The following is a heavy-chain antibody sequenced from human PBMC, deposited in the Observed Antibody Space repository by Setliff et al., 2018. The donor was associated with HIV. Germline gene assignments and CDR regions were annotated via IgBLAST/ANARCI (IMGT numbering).Heavy chain of an antibody. CDR2: IYSGGGT. CDR3: ARDRSRGYWYFDL. CDR1: GFSVSSDY. D-gene: IGHD3-10*01. V-gene: IGHV3-53*05. Sequence: GGSLRLSCAASGFSVSSDYMAWVRQAPGKGLEWLSFIYSGGGTYYGDSVKGRFTITRDDSKNTIYLQMNSLGIEDTAVYYCARDRSRGYWYFDLWGRGTLVTVSS. J-gene: IGHJ2*01.